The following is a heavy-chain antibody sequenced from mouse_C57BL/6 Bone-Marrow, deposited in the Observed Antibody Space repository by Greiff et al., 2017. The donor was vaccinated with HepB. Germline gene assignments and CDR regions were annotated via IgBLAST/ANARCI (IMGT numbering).Heavy chain of an antibody. V-gene: IGHV5-2*01. Sequence: EVHLVESGGGLVQPGESLKLSCESNEYEFPSHDMSWVRQTPEKRLELVAAINSDGGSTYYPDTMERRFIISRDNTKKTLYLQMSSLRSEDTALYYCARPFLTSAWFAYWGQGTLVTVSA. CDR3: ARPFLTSAWFAY. D-gene: IGHD1-1*01. J-gene: IGHJ3*01. CDR2: INSDGGST. CDR1: EYEFPSHD.